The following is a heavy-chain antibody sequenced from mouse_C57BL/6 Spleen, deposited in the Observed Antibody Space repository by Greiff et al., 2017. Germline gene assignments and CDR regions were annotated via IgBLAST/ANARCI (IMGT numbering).Heavy chain of an antibody. CDR2: FDHETGGN. V-gene: IGHV1-15*01. CDR1: GYTFTDYE. Sequence: QVHVKQFGAELVRPGASVTLSCKALGYTFTDYEMHWVEQTPVHGLEWMGAFDHETGGNAYNQKFKGKAILTADKSSSTAYMELRSLTSEDSAVYYCTRFLLNWGQGTTLTVSS. CDR3: TRFLLN. J-gene: IGHJ2*01. D-gene: IGHD2-1*01.